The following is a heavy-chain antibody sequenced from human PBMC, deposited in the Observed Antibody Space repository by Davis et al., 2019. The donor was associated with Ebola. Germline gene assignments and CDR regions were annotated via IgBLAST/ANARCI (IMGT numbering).Heavy chain of an antibody. Sequence: PGGSLRLSCAASGFTFSSNWMHWVRQAPGKGLVWVSRISTDGSSTRYADSVKGRFTISRDNAKNTLFLQMSSLRAEDTAVYYCARGSGGSCYSWGQGTLVTVSS. CDR2: ISTDGSST. D-gene: IGHD2-15*01. J-gene: IGHJ4*02. CDR1: GFTFSSNW. CDR3: ARGSGGSCYS. V-gene: IGHV3-74*01.